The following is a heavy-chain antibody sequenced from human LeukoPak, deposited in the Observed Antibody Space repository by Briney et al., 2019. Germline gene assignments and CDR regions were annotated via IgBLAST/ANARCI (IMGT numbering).Heavy chain of an antibody. D-gene: IGHD6-13*01. CDR2: ISAYNGNT. CDR1: GYTFTSYG. CDR3: ARVRQQLDWYYFDY. Sequence: ASVKVSCKASGYTFTSYGISWVRQAPGQGLEWMGWISAYNGNTNYAQKLQGRVTMTTDTSTSTAYMELRSLRSDDTAVYYCARVRQQLDWYYFDYWGQGTLVTVSS. V-gene: IGHV1-18*01. J-gene: IGHJ4*02.